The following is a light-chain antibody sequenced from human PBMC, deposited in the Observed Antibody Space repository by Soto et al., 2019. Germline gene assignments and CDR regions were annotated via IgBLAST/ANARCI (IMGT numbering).Light chain of an antibody. Sequence: EIVLTQSPGTLSLSPGERATLSCRASQSISSNYLAWYQQKPGQAPRLLIYGASSRVTGVPDRFSGSGSGTDFTLTISRLEPVDFAVYYCQQYGNSPPFTFGPGTTVDIK. J-gene: IGKJ3*01. V-gene: IGKV3-20*01. CDR3: QQYGNSPPFT. CDR2: GAS. CDR1: QSISSNY.